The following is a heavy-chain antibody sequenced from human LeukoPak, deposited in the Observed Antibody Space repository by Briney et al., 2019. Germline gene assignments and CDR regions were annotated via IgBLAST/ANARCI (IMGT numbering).Heavy chain of an antibody. Sequence: SETLSLTCTVSGGSISSYYWSWIRQPAGKGLEWIGRIYTSGSTNYNPSLKSRVTMSVDTSKNQFSLKLSSVTAADTAVYYYARETYYDFWSGYYYYYYYMYVWGKGTTVTVSS. J-gene: IGHJ6*03. CDR2: IYTSGST. D-gene: IGHD3-3*01. CDR3: ARETYYDFWSGYYYYYYYMYV. V-gene: IGHV4-4*07. CDR1: GGSISSYY.